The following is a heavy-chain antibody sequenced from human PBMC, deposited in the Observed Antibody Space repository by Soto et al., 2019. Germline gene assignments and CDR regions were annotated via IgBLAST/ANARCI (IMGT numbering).Heavy chain of an antibody. CDR3: ARVGLLWFGESYFDY. CDR2: ISGSGGST. V-gene: IGHV3-23*01. CDR1: GFTFSSYA. D-gene: IGHD3-10*01. Sequence: GGSLRLSCAASGFTFSSYAMSWVRQAPGKGLEWVSAISGSGGSTYYADSVKGRFTISRDNPKNTLYLQMNSLRAEDTAVYYCARVGLLWFGESYFDYWGQGTLVTVSS. J-gene: IGHJ4*02.